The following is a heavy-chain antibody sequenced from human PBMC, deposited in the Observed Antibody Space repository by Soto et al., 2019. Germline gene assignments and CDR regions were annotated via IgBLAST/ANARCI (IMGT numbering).Heavy chain of an antibody. Sequence: QVQLVESGGGVVQPGRSLRLSCAASGFTFSSYAMHWVRQAPGKGLEWVAVISYDGSNKYYADSVKGRFTISRDNSKNTVYLQMNSLRAEGTAVYYCARDLRGYCISTSCYHASFLKSYYYGMDVWGQGTTVTVSS. V-gene: IGHV3-30-3*01. CDR2: ISYDGSNK. J-gene: IGHJ6*02. D-gene: IGHD2-2*01. CDR3: ARDLRGYCISTSCYHASFLKSYYYGMDV. CDR1: GFTFSSYA.